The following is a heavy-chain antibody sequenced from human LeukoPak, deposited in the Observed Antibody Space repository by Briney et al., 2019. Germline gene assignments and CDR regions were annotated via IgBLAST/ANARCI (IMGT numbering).Heavy chain of an antibody. V-gene: IGHV3-48*03. Sequence: PGGSLRLSCAASGFTFSSYEMNWVRQAPGKGLEWVSYISTSGSTIYYADSVKGRFTTSRDNAKNSLYLQMNSLRAEDTAVYYCASAYGGDSYYFDYWGQGTLVTVSS. CDR1: GFTFSSYE. CDR2: ISTSGSTI. CDR3: ASAYGGDSYYFDY. J-gene: IGHJ4*02. D-gene: IGHD4-23*01.